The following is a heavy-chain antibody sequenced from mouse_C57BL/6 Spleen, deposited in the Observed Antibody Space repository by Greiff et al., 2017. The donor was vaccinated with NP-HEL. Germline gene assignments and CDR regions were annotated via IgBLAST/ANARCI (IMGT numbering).Heavy chain of an antibody. CDR2: IYPGDGDT. Sequence: VQLQQSGPELVKPGASVKISCKASGYAFSSSWMNWVKQRPGKGLEWIGRIYPGDGDTNYNGKFKGKATLTADKSSSTAYMQLSSLTSEDSAVYFCARPGSQYYFDYWGQGTTLTVSS. V-gene: IGHV1-82*01. CDR3: ARPGSQYYFDY. CDR1: GYAFSSSW. J-gene: IGHJ2*01.